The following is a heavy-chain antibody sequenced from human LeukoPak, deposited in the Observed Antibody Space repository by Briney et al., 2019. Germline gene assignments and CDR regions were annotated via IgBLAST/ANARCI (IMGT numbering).Heavy chain of an antibody. CDR1: GYTFTSYG. Sequence: ASVTVSCTASGYTFTSYGISWVRQAPGQGLEWMGWISAYNGNTNYAQKLQGRVTMTTDTSTSTAYMELRGLRSDDTAVYYCARGRLWFGDVAGYKPDFDYWGQGTLVTVSS. CDR3: ARGRLWFGDVAGYKPDFDY. D-gene: IGHD3-10*01. J-gene: IGHJ4*02. V-gene: IGHV1-18*01. CDR2: ISAYNGNT.